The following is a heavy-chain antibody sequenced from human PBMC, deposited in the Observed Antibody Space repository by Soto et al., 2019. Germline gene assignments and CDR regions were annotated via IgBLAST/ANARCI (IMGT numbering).Heavy chain of an antibody. CDR2: IIPIFGTA. CDR1: GGTFSRFA. V-gene: IGHV1-69*06. J-gene: IGHJ4*02. CDR3: ARDPRGNYVPYYFDY. D-gene: IGHD1-7*01. Sequence: QVQLVQSGAEVKKPGSSVKVSCKASGGTFSRFAISWVRQAPGQGLEWMGGIIPIFGTANYAQKFQGRVTITADKSTSTAYMELSSLRSEDTAVYYCARDPRGNYVPYYFDYWGQGTLVTVSS.